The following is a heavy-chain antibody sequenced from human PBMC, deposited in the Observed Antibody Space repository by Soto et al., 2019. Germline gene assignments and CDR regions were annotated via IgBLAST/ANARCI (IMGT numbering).Heavy chain of an antibody. CDR1: GYTFTGYY. D-gene: IGHD4-4*01. CDR2: ISAYNGNT. CDR3: ARDGLTTVTLRSMDV. V-gene: IGHV1-18*04. J-gene: IGHJ6*03. Sequence: GASVKVSCKASGYTFTGYYMHWVRQAPGQGLEWMGWISAYNGNTNYAQKLQGRVTMTTDTSTSTAYMELRSLRSDDTAVYYCARDGLTTVTLRSMDVWGKGTTVTVSS.